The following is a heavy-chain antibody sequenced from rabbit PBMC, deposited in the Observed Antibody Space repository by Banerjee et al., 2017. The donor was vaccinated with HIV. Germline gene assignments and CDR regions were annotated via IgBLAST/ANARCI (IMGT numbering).Heavy chain of an antibody. CDR1: GIDFSTYYY. D-gene: IGHD4-1*01. V-gene: IGHV1S40*01. CDR2: IYTGGSGST. Sequence: QSLEESGGGLVKPGGTLTPTCNASGIDFSTYYYMCWVRQAPGKGLEWIACIYTGGSGSTYYASWVNGRFTISKTSSTTVTLQMTSLTVADTATYFCVRVVAGVYFNLWGPGTLVTVS. CDR3: VRVVAGVYFNL. J-gene: IGHJ4*01.